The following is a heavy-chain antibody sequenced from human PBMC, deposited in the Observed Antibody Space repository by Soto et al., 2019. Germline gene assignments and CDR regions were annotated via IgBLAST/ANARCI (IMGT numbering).Heavy chain of an antibody. V-gene: IGHV5-51*01. Sequence: GESLKISCKGSGYSFSSYWIGWVRQMPGKGLEWMGIIYPGDSDTRYSPSFQGQVTISADKSISTAYLQWSSLKASDTAMYYCARHSGSYSYYYYGMDVCGQGTTVTVSS. J-gene: IGHJ6*02. CDR1: GYSFSSYW. D-gene: IGHD1-26*01. CDR2: IYPGDSDT. CDR3: ARHSGSYSYYYYGMDV.